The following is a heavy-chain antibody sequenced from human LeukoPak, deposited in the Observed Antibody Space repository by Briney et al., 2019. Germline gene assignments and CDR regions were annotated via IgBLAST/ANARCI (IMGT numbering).Heavy chain of an antibody. CDR2: IKSKTDGGTT. D-gene: IGHD3-22*01. CDR1: GFTFSNAW. V-gene: IGHV3-15*01. Sequence: GGSLRLSCAASGFTFSNAWMSWVRQAPGKGLEWVGRIKSKTDGGTTDYAAPVIGRFTISRDDSKNTLYLQMNSLKTEDTAVYYCTTGYYYDSSGYLYYFDYWGQGTLVTVSS. CDR3: TTGYYYDSSGYLYYFDY. J-gene: IGHJ4*02.